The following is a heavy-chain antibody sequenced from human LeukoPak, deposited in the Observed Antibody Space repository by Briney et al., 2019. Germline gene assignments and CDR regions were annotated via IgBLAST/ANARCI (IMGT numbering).Heavy chain of an antibody. V-gene: IGHV3-7*01. CDR2: IKQDGSET. Sequence: GGSLRLSCAASGFTFSSYWMTWVRQAPGKGLEWVANIKQDGSETYFVDSVKGRFTISRDNAKNGLYLQMNSLRAEDTAVYYCARARFGTAWADYWGQGILVTVSS. CDR1: GFTFSSYW. D-gene: IGHD1-1*01. CDR3: ARARFGTAWADY. J-gene: IGHJ4*02.